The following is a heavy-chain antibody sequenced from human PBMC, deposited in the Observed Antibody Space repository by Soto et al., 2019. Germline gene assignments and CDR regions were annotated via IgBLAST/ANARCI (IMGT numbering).Heavy chain of an antibody. CDR2: IYYSGST. Sequence: SETLSLTCTVSGGSISSYYWSWIRQPPGKGLEWIGYIYYSGSTNYNPSLKSRVTISVDTSKNQFSLKLCSVTAADTAVYGGWSWDSRSWYPGWLEPGYQEALETVSS. J-gene: IGHJ5*02. V-gene: IGHV4-59*01. CDR3: WSWDSRSWYPGWLEP. CDR1: GGSISSYY. D-gene: IGHD6-13*01.